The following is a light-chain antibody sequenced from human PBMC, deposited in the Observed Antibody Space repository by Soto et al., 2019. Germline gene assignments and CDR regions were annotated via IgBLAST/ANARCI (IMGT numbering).Light chain of an antibody. V-gene: IGKV3-15*01. J-gene: IGKJ1*01. CDR3: QQYNNLAET. Sequence: EIVMTQSPATLSVSPGERATLSCRASQSVSSNLAWYQQKPGQAPRLLIYGASTSATGIQARFSGSGSGTEFTLYISSLQCEDFGVYYCQQYNNLAETVGQGTKVEI. CDR1: QSVSSN. CDR2: GAS.